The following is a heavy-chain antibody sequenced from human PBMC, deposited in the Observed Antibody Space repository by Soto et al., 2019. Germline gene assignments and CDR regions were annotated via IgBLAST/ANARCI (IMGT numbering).Heavy chain of an antibody. CDR2: IYYSGST. J-gene: IGHJ3*02. CDR1: GGSISSYY. V-gene: IGHV4-59*01. CDR3: ARDVGVYDSSGYYVRGDAFDI. D-gene: IGHD3-22*01. Sequence: SETLSLTCTVSGGSISSYYWSWIRQPPGKGLEWIGYIYYSGSTNYNPSLKSRVTISVDTSKNQFSLKLSSVTAADTAVYYCARDVGVYDSSGYYVRGDAFDIWGQGTMVT.